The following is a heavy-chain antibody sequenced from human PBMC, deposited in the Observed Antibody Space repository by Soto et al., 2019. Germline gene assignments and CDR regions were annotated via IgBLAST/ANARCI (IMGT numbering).Heavy chain of an antibody. J-gene: IGHJ4*01. CDR2: INPSGGST. Sequence: ASVKVSCKASGYTFASYYMHWVRQAPGQGLEWMGIINPSGGSTIYAPAFQGRLIMTRDTSTSTVYMELSSLRSEDTAVYYCARDLDLYYDILIGPRGDFDYWDQGTLVTV. D-gene: IGHD3-9*01. CDR1: GYTFASYY. CDR3: ARDLDLYYDILIGPRGDFDY. V-gene: IGHV1-46*03.